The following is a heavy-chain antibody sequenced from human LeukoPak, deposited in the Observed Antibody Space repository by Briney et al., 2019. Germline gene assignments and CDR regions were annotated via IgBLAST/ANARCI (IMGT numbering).Heavy chain of an antibody. CDR3: ARHDDTAMGPFDY. V-gene: IGHV1-69*05. J-gene: IGHJ4*02. Sequence: GASVKVSCKASGGTFSSYAISWVRQAPGQGLEWMGGIIPIFGTANYAQKFQGRVTITTDESTSTAYMELSSLRSEDTAVYYCARHDDTAMGPFDYWGQGTLVTVSS. CDR2: IIPIFGTA. D-gene: IGHD5-18*01. CDR1: GGTFSSYA.